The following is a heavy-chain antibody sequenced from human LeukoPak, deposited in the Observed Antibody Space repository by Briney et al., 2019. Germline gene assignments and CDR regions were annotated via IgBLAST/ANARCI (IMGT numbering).Heavy chain of an antibody. J-gene: IGHJ2*01. CDR2: IYSGGTT. D-gene: IGHD3-10*01. Sequence: GGSLRLSCAASGFNISNHYTSWVRQAPAKGLEWFSIIYSGGTTHHPASVKGRFNISRDTAKNTLYLQMNSLRDEDTAVYFCVRDQAYYGSGSYSWYFDVWGRGTLVAVSS. CDR3: VRDQAYYGSGSYSWYFDV. V-gene: IGHV3-66*01. CDR1: GFNISNHY.